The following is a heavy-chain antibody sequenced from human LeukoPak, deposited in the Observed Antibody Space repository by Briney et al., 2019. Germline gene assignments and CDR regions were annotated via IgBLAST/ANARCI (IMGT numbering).Heavy chain of an antibody. CDR2: ISSSSSYI. CDR3: ARDHPSPYYDFWSGYYRDYGMDV. D-gene: IGHD3-3*01. Sequence: GGSLRLSCAASGFTFSSYSMNWVRQAPGKGLEWVSSISSSSSYIYYADSVKGRFTISRDNAKNSLYLQMNSLRAEDTAVYYCARDHPSPYYDFWSGYYRDYGMDVWGQGTTVTVSS. J-gene: IGHJ6*02. V-gene: IGHV3-21*01. CDR1: GFTFSSYS.